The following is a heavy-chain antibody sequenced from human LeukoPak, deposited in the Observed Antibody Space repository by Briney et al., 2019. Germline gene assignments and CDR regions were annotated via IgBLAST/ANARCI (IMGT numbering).Heavy chain of an antibody. J-gene: IGHJ4*02. CDR3: AKALEQETVIALDS. Sequence: GGSLRLSCAASGFTFSSYAMSWVRQAPGKGLEWVSTISGSGGSTYYADSVKGRFTISRDNSKNTLYLQMNSLRAEDTSIYFCAKALEQETVIALDSWGQGTLVTVSS. CDR1: GFTFSSYA. CDR2: ISGSGGST. V-gene: IGHV3-23*01. D-gene: IGHD6-13*01.